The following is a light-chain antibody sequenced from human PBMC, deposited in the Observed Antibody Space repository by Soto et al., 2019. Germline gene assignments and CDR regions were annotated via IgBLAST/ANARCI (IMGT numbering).Light chain of an antibody. V-gene: IGKV3-20*01. CDR2: GAS. CDR1: QSVSSSY. J-gene: IGKJ3*01. CDR3: QQYGSSPFT. Sequence: TLSCRASQSVSSSYLAWYQQKPGQAPRLLIYGASSRATGIPDRFSGSGSGTDFTLTISRLEPEDFAVYYCQQYGSSPFTFGPGTKVDIK.